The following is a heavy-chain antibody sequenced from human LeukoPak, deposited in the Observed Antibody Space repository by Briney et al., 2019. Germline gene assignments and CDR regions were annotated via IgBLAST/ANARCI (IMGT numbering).Heavy chain of an antibody. V-gene: IGHV3-23*01. CDR2: ISGSGGST. D-gene: IGHD3-22*01. J-gene: IGHJ4*02. CDR3: AKDAAIYYYDSSGYLYY. Sequence: GGSLRLSCAASGFTFSSYAMSWVRQAPGKGLEWVSAISGSGGSTYYADSVKGRFTISRDNSKNTLYLQMNSLRAEDTAVYYCAKDAAIYYYDSSGYLYYWGQGTLVTVSS. CDR1: GFTFSSYA.